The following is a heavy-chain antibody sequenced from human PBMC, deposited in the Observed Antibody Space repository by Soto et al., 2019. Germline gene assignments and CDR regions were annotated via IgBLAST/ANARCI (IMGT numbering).Heavy chain of an antibody. CDR2: IYHSGST. V-gene: IGHV4-30-2*01. Sequence: IKISVDAWTLIRQPPGKGLEWIGYIYHSGSTYYNPSLKSRVTISVDRSKNQFSLKLSSVTAADTAVYYCARASTTVTTLDYWGQGTLVTVSS. J-gene: IGHJ4*02. CDR3: ARASTTVTTLDY. CDR1: IKISVDA. D-gene: IGHD4-17*01.